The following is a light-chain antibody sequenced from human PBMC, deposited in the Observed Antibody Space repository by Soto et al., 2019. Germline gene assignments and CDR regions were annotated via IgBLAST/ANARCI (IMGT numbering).Light chain of an antibody. V-gene: IGKV3-11*01. J-gene: IGKJ3*01. CDR1: QSVNTY. CDR3: MQRSNWHFT. Sequence: EIVLTQSPATLSLSPGERATLSCRASQSVNTYLAWYQQKPGQTPRLLLYDASNRAPAIPARFSGFGSGKDFTLTISSLEPEDFAVYYCMQRSNWHFTFGPGTKVDI. CDR2: DAS.